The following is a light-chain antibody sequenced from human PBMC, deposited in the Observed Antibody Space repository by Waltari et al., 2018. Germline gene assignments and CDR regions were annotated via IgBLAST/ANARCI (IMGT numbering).Light chain of an antibody. CDR2: QAS. J-gene: IGKJ2*01. V-gene: IGKV1-5*03. CDR1: QSISNL. Sequence: DIQMTQSPSTLSASVGDRVTITCRASQSISNLLAWYQQKPWKAPNLLIYQASILESGVPSRFSGSVSGTEFTLTISSLQPDDFATYYCQQYNSYSYTFGQVTRLEIK. CDR3: QQYNSYSYT.